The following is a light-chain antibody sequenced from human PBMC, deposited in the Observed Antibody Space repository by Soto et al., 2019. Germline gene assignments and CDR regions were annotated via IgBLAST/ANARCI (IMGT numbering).Light chain of an antibody. J-gene: IGKJ3*01. CDR1: QDISNY. V-gene: IGKV1-33*01. CDR2: DAS. CDR3: QQYDNLPVT. Sequence: DIQMTQSPSSLSASVGDRVTITCQASQDISNYLNWYQQKPGKAPKLLIYDASNLETGVPSRFSGSGSGTDFTLTISSLQPEDIATYYCQQYDNLPVTFGPRTKVDIK.